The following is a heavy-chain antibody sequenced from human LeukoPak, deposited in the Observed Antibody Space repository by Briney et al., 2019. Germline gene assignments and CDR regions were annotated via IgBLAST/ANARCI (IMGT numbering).Heavy chain of an antibody. Sequence: SETLSLTCTVSGDSITSYYWTWIRQPPGKAPEWIGYIYYSGSTNYSPSLKSRVTISLDKSKTQFFLKLSSVAAADTAVYYCARLSNYGILTGNSWFDSWGQGTLVTVSS. CDR1: GDSITSYY. D-gene: IGHD3-9*01. CDR2: IYYSGST. CDR3: ARLSNYGILTGNSWFDS. V-gene: IGHV4-59*08. J-gene: IGHJ5*01.